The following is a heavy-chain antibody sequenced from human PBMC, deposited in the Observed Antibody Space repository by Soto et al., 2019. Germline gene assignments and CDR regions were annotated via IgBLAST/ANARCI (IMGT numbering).Heavy chain of an antibody. Sequence: PGGSLRLSCAASGFTFSSYAMHWVRQAPGKGLEWVAVISYDGSNKYYADSVKGRFTISRDNSKNTLYLQMNSLRAEDTAVYYCARDRWEADYVFDYWGQGTLVTVSS. CDR3: ARDRWEADYVFDY. CDR1: GFTFSSYA. V-gene: IGHV3-30-3*01. CDR2: ISYDGSNK. D-gene: IGHD4-17*01. J-gene: IGHJ4*02.